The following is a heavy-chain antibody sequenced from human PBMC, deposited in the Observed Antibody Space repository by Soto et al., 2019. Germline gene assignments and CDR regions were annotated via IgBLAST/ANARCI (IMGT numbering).Heavy chain of an antibody. CDR1: GFTVSSNS. J-gene: IGHJ4*02. D-gene: IGHD5-18*01. V-gene: IGHV3-53*01. CDR3: ARGGTMDIAMVTAY. CDR2: IYSAGST. Sequence: EVQLVESGGGLIQPGGSLRLSCAASGFTVSSNSMSWVRQAPGKGLDWVSVIYSAGSTYYADSVKGRFTISRDNSKNTLYLQMNGLRAEDTAVYYCARGGTMDIAMVTAYWGQGTLVTVSS.